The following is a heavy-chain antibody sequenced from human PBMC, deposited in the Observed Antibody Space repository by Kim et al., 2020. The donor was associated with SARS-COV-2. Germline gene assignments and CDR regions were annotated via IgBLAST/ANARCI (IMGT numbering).Heavy chain of an antibody. CDR2: T. Sequence: TGYAQKFQGRVTMTRNTSISTAYMELSSLRSEDTAVYYCARGLGYLGMDVWGQGTTVTVSS. CDR3: ARGLGYLGMDV. V-gene: IGHV1-8*01. J-gene: IGHJ6*02. D-gene: IGHD1-1*01.